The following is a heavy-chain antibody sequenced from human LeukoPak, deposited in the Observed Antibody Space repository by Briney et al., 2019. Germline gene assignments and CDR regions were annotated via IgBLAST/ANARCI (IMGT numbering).Heavy chain of an antibody. J-gene: IGHJ4*02. CDR3: ARTSGVSVAGSPYYFDF. Sequence: GASVRVSCKASGYXFINYGMSWLRQAPGQGLECMGWIIPYSGNTDYAQKLQGRVTITTDTSTTTAYMELRSLRFDDTAVYYCARTSGVSVAGSPYYFDFWGQGTLISVSS. D-gene: IGHD6-19*01. CDR2: IIPYSGNT. V-gene: IGHV1-18*01. CDR1: GYXFINYG.